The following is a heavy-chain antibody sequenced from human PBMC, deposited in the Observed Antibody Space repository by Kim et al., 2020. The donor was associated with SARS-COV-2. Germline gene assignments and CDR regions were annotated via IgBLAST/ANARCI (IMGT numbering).Heavy chain of an antibody. D-gene: IGHD3-10*01. Sequence: YAQQRQGRVTMTTDKSTSAAYMERRSLRSDDTAVYYCARGRIAMVQGLDYWGQGTLVTVSS. CDR3: ARGRIAMVQGLDY. J-gene: IGHJ4*02. V-gene: IGHV1-18*01.